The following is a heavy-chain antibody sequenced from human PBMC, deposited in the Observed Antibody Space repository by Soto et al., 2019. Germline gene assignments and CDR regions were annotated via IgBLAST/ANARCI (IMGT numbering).Heavy chain of an antibody. CDR3: AKRYSYGKNYFDY. D-gene: IGHD5-18*01. CDR2: ISYDGSNK. J-gene: IGHJ4*02. V-gene: IGHV3-30*18. CDR1: GFTFSSYG. Sequence: GGSLRLSCAASGFTFSSYGMHWVRQAPGKGLEWVAIISYDGSNKYYADSVKGRFTISRDNSKNTLYLQMNSLRAEDTAVYYCAKRYSYGKNYFDYWGQGTLVTVSS.